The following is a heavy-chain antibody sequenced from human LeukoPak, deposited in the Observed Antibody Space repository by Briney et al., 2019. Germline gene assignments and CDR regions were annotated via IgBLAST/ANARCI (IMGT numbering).Heavy chain of an antibody. J-gene: IGHJ5*02. Sequence: ASVKVSCKASGYTFTSYGISWVRQAPGQGLEWMGWISAYNGNTNYAQKLQGRVTMTTDTSTSTAYMELRSLRSDDTAVYYCARTSLRYFDWLPIRENWFDPGGQGTLVTVSS. CDR1: GYTFTSYG. CDR3: ARTSLRYFDWLPIRENWFDP. D-gene: IGHD3-9*01. V-gene: IGHV1-18*01. CDR2: ISAYNGNT.